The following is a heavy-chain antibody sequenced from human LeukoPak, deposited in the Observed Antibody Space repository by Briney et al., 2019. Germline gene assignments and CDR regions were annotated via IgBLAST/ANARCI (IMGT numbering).Heavy chain of an antibody. CDR2: IIPIFGTA. CDR1: GGTFSSYA. J-gene: IGHJ3*02. CDR3: ARDLLNPDYYDSSGYSSGAFDI. Sequence: SVKVSCXASGGTFSSYAISWVRQAPGQGLEWMGGIIPIFGTANCAQKFQGRVTITTDESTSTAYMELSSLRSEDTAVYYCARDLLNPDYYDSSGYSSGAFDIWGQGTMVTVSS. D-gene: IGHD3-22*01. V-gene: IGHV1-69*05.